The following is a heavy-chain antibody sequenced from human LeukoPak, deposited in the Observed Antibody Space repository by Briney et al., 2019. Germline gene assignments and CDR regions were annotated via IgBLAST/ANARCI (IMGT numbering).Heavy chain of an antibody. D-gene: IGHD2-2*01. CDR2: INHSGST. CDR1: GGSFSGYY. CDR3: ARGRVVPASSI. V-gene: IGHV4-34*01. J-gene: IGHJ3*02. Sequence: PSETLSLTCAVSGGSFSGYYWSWIPHPPGKGLEWIGEINHSGSTNYNPSLKSRVTISVDTSKNQFSLKLSSATAADTAVYYCARGRVVPASSIWGQGTMVTVSS.